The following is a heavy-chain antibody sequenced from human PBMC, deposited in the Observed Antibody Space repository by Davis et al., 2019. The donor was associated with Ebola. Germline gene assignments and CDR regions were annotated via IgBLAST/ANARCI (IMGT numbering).Heavy chain of an antibody. CDR2: ISAYNGNT. D-gene: IGHD3-3*01. V-gene: IGHV1-18*01. CDR3: ARDSLRFLEWSLDY. CDR1: GYTFTSYG. J-gene: IGHJ4*02. Sequence: ALVKVSCKASGYTFTSYGISWVRQAPGQGLEWMGWISAYNGNTNYAQKLQGRVTMTTDTSTSTAYMELRSLRSNDTAVYYCARDSLRFLEWSLDYWGQGTLVTVSS.